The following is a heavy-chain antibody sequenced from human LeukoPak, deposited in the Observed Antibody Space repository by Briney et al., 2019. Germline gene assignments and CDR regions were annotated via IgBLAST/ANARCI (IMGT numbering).Heavy chain of an antibody. V-gene: IGHV4-38-2*02. CDR1: GYSISTGYY. CDR3: ARENHMWLDN. Sequence: SETLSLTCAVSGYSISTGYYWGWIRQPPGKGLEWIGSAIYHSGSTYYNPSLKSRVTISVDTSKNHFSLKLSSVTAADTAVYYCARENHMWLDNWGQGTLVTVSS. CDR2: AIYHSGST. J-gene: IGHJ5*02.